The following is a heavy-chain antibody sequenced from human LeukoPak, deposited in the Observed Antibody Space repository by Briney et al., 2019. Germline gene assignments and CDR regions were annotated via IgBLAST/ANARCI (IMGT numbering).Heavy chain of an antibody. CDR1: GFTFRSYS. Sequence: PGGSLRLSCAASGFTFRSYSMSWVRQAPGKGLEWVSYISTSRSSIYYADSVKGRFTISRDNAKNSLYLQMNSLRAEDTAVYYCARDAEARADFWSGYSPTYYMDVWGKGTTVTVSS. J-gene: IGHJ6*03. CDR3: ARDAEARADFWSGYSPTYYMDV. V-gene: IGHV3-48*01. CDR2: ISTSRSSI. D-gene: IGHD3-3*01.